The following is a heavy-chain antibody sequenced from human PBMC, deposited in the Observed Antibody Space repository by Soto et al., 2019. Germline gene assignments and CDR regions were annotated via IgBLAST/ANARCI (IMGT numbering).Heavy chain of an antibody. CDR2: VNPSGGHT. CDR1: GDTFTDYY. V-gene: IGHV1-46*01. Sequence: QVQLVQSGAEVKKPGASVKVSCKASGDTFTDYYIHWVRQAPGQGLEWMGTVNPSGGHTTYAQHFLGRTTMTRDTSTSTLYMELTSLTSEDTAVYYCARGGHVVVVTADLDYWGQGTLVTVSS. CDR3: ARGGHVVVVTADLDY. J-gene: IGHJ4*02. D-gene: IGHD2-21*02.